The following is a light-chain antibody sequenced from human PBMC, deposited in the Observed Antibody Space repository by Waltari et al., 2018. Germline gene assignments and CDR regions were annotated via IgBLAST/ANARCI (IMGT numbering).Light chain of an antibody. CDR3: QQRSNWPLT. J-gene: IGKJ4*01. V-gene: IGKV3-11*01. Sequence: ELVFTQSPATLSFSPGERATLSCRASQSVSSYLALYQQKPGQAPRLLIYDASNRATGIPARFSGSGSGTDFTLTISSLEPEDVAVYYCQQRSNWPLTFGGGTKVEIK. CDR2: DAS. CDR1: QSVSSY.